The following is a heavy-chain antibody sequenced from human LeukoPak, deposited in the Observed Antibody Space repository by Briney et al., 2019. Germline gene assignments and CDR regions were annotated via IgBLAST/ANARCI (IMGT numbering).Heavy chain of an antibody. CDR1: GLXFSSYA. D-gene: IGHD6-19*01. CDR3: AKAYSSGWNYFQR. J-gene: IGHJ1*01. Sequence: GGSLRLSCAASGLXFSSYAISWVRRAPGKGLEWVSGISGSGDTTYYADSVKGRFTISRDNSRNTLYLQMNSLRAEDTAVYYCAKAYSSGWNYFQRWGQGTLVTVSS. CDR2: ISGSGDTT. V-gene: IGHV3-23*01.